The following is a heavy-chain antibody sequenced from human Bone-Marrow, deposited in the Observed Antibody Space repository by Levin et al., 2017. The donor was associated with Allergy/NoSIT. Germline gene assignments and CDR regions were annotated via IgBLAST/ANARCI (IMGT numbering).Heavy chain of an antibody. CDR2: ISYDGSNK. CDR3: ARDFRIGGNTEAKAYYYYGMDV. D-gene: IGHD4-23*01. CDR1: GFTFSSYA. Sequence: SCAASGFTFSSYAMHWVRQAPGKGLEWVAVISYDGSNKYYADSVKGRFTISRDNSKNTLYLQMNSLRAEDTAVYYCARDFRIGGNTEAKAYYYYGMDVWGQGTTVTVSS. J-gene: IGHJ6*02. V-gene: IGHV3-30*04.